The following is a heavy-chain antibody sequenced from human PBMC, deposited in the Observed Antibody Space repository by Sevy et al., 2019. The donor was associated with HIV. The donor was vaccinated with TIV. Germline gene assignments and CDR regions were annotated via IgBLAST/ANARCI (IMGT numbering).Heavy chain of an antibody. Sequence: GGSLRLSCSASGFTFSSYNMNWVRQAPGKGLEWLLYIDSSSFNIYYADSVKGRFTVSRDNAKNSLYVQMNSPRGEDTAIYYCAREGGYTDQGMDVWGQGTTVTVSS. V-gene: IGHV3-48*01. CDR3: AREGGYTDQGMDV. CDR2: IDSSSFNI. D-gene: IGHD5-12*01. CDR1: GFTFSSYN. J-gene: IGHJ6*02.